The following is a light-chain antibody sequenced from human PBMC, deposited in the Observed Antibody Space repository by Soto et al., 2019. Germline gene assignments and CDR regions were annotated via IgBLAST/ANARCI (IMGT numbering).Light chain of an antibody. CDR2: LTS. V-gene: IGKV3D-15*01. CDR1: RTIAGN. CDR3: QQYDDWPPIT. Sequence: EVVMTQSPGTLSASPGERATLSCRASRTIAGNVAWYQQKPGQAPRLLIFLTSTRAIGVPDRFSGGGSGTEFTLTISSLLSENFAVYYCQQYDDWPPITFGQGTRLEVK. J-gene: IGKJ5*01.